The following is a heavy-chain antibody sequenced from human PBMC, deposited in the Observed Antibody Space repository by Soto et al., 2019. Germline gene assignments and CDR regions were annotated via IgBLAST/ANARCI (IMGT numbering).Heavy chain of an antibody. CDR3: AGTTSHYWYYMDV. J-gene: IGHJ6*03. Sequence: QVQLQESGPGLVKPSQTLSLTCVISGDSVSSNSAAWNWIRQSPSRGLEWLGRTYYRTRWYYDYAVAGGGRITVNPDTSKNQFSLQLTSVTPEDTAVYYCAGTTSHYWYYMDVWGKGTTVTVSS. D-gene: IGHD1-7*01. CDR2: TYYRTRWYY. CDR1: GDSVSSNSAA. V-gene: IGHV6-1*01.